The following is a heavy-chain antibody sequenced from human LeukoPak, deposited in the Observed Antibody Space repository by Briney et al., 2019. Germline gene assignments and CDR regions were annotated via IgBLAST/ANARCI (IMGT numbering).Heavy chain of an antibody. V-gene: IGHV1-69*01. CDR1: GGTFSSYD. CDR3: ANRRRASRGYGMDV. Sequence: GSSVKVSCKASGGTFSSYDISWVRQAPGQGLEWMGGIIPIFGTANYAQKFQGRVTITADESTSTAYMELSSLRSEDTAVYYRANRRRASRGYGMDVWGQGITVTVSS. CDR2: IIPIFGTA. D-gene: IGHD1-1*01. J-gene: IGHJ6*02.